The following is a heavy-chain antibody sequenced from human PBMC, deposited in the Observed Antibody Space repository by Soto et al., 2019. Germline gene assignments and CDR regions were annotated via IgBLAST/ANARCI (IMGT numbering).Heavy chain of an antibody. Sequence: PSETLSLTCTVSGGSISSGGYYWSWIRQHPGKGLEWIGYIYYSVSTYYNPSLKSRVTISVDTSKNQFSLKLSSVTAADTAVYYCARRVGWGARTWGEYYFDYWGQETLVTVSS. D-gene: IGHD1-26*01. CDR3: ARRVGWGARTWGEYYFDY. CDR1: GGSISSGGYY. J-gene: IGHJ4*02. CDR2: IYYSVST. V-gene: IGHV4-31*03.